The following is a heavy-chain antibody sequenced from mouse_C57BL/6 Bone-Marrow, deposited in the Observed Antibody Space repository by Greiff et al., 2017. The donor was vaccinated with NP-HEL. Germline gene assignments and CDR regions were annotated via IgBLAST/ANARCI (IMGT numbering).Heavy chain of an antibody. D-gene: IGHD1-1*01. CDR1: GFSLTSYG. CDR3: ASHYYGSSYGYYAMDY. V-gene: IGHV2-5*01. J-gene: IGHJ4*01. Sequence: VMLVESGPGLVQPSQSLSITCTVSGFSLTSYGVHWVRQSPGKGLEWLGVIWRGGSTDYNAAFMSRLSITKDNSKSQVFFKMNSLQADDTAIYYCASHYYGSSYGYYAMDYWGQGTSVTVSS. CDR2: IWRGGST.